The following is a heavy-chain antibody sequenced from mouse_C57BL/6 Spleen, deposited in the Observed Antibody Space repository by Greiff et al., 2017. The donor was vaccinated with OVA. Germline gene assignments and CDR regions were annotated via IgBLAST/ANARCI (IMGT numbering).Heavy chain of an antibody. CDR3: ARDRAVDYAMDY. D-gene: IGHD1-1*01. Sequence: EVKLVESEGGLVQPGSSMKLSCTASGFTFSDYYMAWVRQVPEKGLEWVANINYDGSSTYYLDSLKSRFIISRDNAKNILYLQMSSLKSEDTATYYCARDRAVDYAMDYWGQGTSVTVSS. CDR1: GFTFSDYY. CDR2: INYDGSST. V-gene: IGHV5-16*01. J-gene: IGHJ4*01.